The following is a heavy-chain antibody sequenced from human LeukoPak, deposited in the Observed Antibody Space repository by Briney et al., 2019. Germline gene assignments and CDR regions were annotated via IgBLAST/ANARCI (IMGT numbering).Heavy chain of an antibody. D-gene: IGHD3-10*01. V-gene: IGHV4-34*01. J-gene: IGHJ6*04. CDR2: INHSGST. CDR3: ARNYYGIRDYGMDV. Sequence: SETLSLTCAVYGGSFSGYYWSWIRQPPGKGLEWIGEINHSGSTNYNPSLKSRVTISVDTSKNQFSLKLSSVTAADTAVYYCARNYYGIRDYGMDVWGKGTTVTVSS. CDR1: GGSFSGYY.